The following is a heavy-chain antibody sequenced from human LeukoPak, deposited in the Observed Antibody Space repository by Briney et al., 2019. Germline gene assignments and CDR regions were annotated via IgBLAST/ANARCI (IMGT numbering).Heavy chain of an antibody. D-gene: IGHD5-18*01. V-gene: IGHV3-64D*06. J-gene: IGHJ4*02. Sequence: RGSLRLSCSASGFTFSRYSMHWVRQAPGKGLEYVSVISSNGGSTYYADSVKGRFTISRDNSKNTLYLQMSSLRAEDTAVYYCVLSTTMVTYFDYWGQGTLVTVSS. CDR2: ISSNGGST. CDR3: VLSTTMVTYFDY. CDR1: GFTFSRYS.